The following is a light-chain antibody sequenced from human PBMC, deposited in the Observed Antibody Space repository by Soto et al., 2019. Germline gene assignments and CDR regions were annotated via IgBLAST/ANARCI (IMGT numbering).Light chain of an antibody. CDR2: AAS. V-gene: IGKV3-15*01. CDR1: ESVSTN. CDR3: QQYDIATG. J-gene: IGKJ4*01. Sequence: EVVRTQSPASLSVSPGERATLSCRASESVSTNLAWYQQKPGQPPRLLIYAASTRATGIPARFSGSGSGTEFHLTISSLQSEAFAVYYCQQYDIATGFGGGTKVEIK.